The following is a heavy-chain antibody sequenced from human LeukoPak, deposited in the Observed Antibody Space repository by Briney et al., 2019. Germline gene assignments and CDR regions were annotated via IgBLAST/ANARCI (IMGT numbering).Heavy chain of an antibody. V-gene: IGHV1-24*01. CDR1: GYTLTELS. Sequence: ASVKDSCKVSGYTLTELSMHWVRQAPGKGLEWMGGFDPEDGETIYAQKFQGRVTMTEDTSTDTAYMELSSLRSEDTAVYYCATDPDYYDRFDAFDIWGQGTMVTVSS. J-gene: IGHJ3*02. CDR2: FDPEDGET. D-gene: IGHD3-22*01. CDR3: ATDPDYYDRFDAFDI.